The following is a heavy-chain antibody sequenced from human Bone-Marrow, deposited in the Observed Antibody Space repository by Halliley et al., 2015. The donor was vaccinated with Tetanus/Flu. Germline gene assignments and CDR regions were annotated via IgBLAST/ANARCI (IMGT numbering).Heavy chain of an antibody. D-gene: IGHD6-19*01. V-gene: IGHV5-51*01. CDR2: IFPGDSET. J-gene: IGHJ6*02. CDR3: ARRQGIAVSADNFCYGLDV. CDR1: GYSFSDYW. Sequence: EVQLVQSGAEVKKPGESLKISCKGSGYSFSDYWIGWVRQMPGQGLESMGIIFPGDSETRYGQSFQGQVTISADPSISTAYLQWSSLKASDSAIYFCARRQGIAVSADNFCYGLDVWGQGTTVPV.